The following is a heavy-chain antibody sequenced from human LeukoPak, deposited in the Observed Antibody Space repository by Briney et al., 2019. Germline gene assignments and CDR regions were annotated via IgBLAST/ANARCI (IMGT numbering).Heavy chain of an antibody. J-gene: IGHJ5*02. D-gene: IGHD3-10*01. CDR2: INPTGGDP. Sequence: ASVKVSCKASGYIFISYYIYWVRQAPGQGLEWMGMINPTGGDPSYSQRFQDRITMTRDTSTSTVYMELSSLRSEDTAVYYCARGHDVLVSGSYYNVNWFDPWGQGTLVTVSS. CDR3: ARGHDVLVSGSYYNVNWFDP. CDR1: GYIFISYY. V-gene: IGHV1-46*01.